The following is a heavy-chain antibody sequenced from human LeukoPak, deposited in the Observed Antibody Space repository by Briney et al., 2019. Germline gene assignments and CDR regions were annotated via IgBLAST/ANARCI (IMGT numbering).Heavy chain of an antibody. CDR2: ISYDGSNK. J-gene: IGHJ3*02. Sequence: GGSLRLSCAVSGCTFSSYAMHWVRQAPGKGLEWVAVISYDGSNKYYADSVKGRFTISRDNSKNTLYLQMNSLRAEDTAVYYCARTRRRRKAGGAFDIWGQGTMVTVSS. V-gene: IGHV3-30*04. CDR3: ARTRRRRKAGGAFDI. D-gene: IGHD6-13*01. CDR1: GCTFSSYA.